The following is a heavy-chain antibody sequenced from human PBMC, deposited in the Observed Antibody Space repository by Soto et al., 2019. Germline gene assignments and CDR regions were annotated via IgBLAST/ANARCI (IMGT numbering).Heavy chain of an antibody. CDR2: IWYDGSNK. V-gene: IGHV3-33*01. Sequence: GGSLRLSCAASGFTFSSYGMHWVRQAPGKGLEWVAVIWYDGSNKYYADSVKGRFTISRDNSKNTLYLQMNSLRAEDTAVYYCARDIPPYYGMDAWGQGTTVTVSS. CDR3: ARDIPPYYGMDA. CDR1: GFTFSSYG. D-gene: IGHD2-2*02. J-gene: IGHJ6*02.